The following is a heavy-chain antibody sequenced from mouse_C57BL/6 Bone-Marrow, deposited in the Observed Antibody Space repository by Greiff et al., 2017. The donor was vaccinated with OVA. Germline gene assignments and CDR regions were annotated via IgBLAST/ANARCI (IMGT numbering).Heavy chain of an antibody. D-gene: IGHD1-1*01. J-gene: IGHJ2*01. CDR1: GFTFSSYA. CDR2: ISDGGSYT. Sequence: EVKLVESGGGLVKPGGSLKLSCAASGFTFSSYAMSWVRQTPEKRLKWVATISDGGSYTYYPDNVKGRFTMSRDNAKNNLYLQMRHLKYEDTAMYYCERDGVTTVVATSFDYWGQGTTLTVSS. CDR3: ERDGVTTVVATSFDY. V-gene: IGHV5-4*01.